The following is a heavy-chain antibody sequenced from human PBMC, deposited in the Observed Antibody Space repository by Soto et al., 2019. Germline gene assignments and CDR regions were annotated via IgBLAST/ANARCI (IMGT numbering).Heavy chain of an antibody. CDR1: GFTFSTYS. V-gene: IGHV3-48*01. Sequence: GGSLRLSCAASGFTFSTYSMNWVRQAPGKGLEWVSYISSSSSTIYYADSVKGRFTISRDNAKNSLYLQMNSLRAEDTAVYYCARDQLYYNDISGRPLNAFDVWGQGTWSPSPQ. CDR3: ARDQLYYNDISGRPLNAFDV. D-gene: IGHD3-22*01. J-gene: IGHJ3*01. CDR2: ISSSSSTI.